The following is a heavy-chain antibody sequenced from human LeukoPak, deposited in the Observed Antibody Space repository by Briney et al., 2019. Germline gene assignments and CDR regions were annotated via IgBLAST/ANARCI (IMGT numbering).Heavy chain of an antibody. Sequence: GASVKVSCKASGYTFTGYYMHWVRQAPGQGLEWMGWINPNSGGTNYAQKFQGRVTMTRDTSISTAYMELSRLRSDDTAVYYCARATYYYDSSGSELDYWGQGTLVTVSS. CDR1: GYTFTGYY. D-gene: IGHD3-22*01. J-gene: IGHJ4*02. CDR3: ARATYYYDSSGSELDY. CDR2: INPNSGGT. V-gene: IGHV1-2*02.